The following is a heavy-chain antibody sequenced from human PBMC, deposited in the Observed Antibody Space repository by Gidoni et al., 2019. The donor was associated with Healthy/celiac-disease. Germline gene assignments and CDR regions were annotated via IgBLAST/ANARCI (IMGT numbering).Heavy chain of an antibody. CDR3: AKDPARWELRGDAFDI. J-gene: IGHJ3*02. CDR1: GSTFSSSA. V-gene: IGHV3-23*01. Sequence: EVQLLESGGGLVQPGGSLRLSCAASGSTFSSSAMSWVRQAPGKGLEWVSAISGSGGSTYYADSVKGRFTISRDNSKNTLYLQMNSLRAEDTAVYYCAKDPARWELRGDAFDIWGQGTMVTVSS. D-gene: IGHD1-26*01. CDR2: ISGSGGST.